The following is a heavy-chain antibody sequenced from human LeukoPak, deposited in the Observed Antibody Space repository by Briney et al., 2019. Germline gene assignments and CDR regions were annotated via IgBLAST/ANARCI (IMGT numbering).Heavy chain of an antibody. V-gene: IGHV3-9*01. CDR3: ARIAAAGNFFDY. Sequence: GGSLRLSCAASGFTFDDYAMHWVRQAPGKGLEWVSGISWNSGSIGYADSVKGRFTISRDNAKNSLYLQMNSLRAEDTASYYCARIAAAGNFFDYWGQGTLVTVSS. CDR2: ISWNSGSI. D-gene: IGHD6-13*01. CDR1: GFTFDDYA. J-gene: IGHJ4*02.